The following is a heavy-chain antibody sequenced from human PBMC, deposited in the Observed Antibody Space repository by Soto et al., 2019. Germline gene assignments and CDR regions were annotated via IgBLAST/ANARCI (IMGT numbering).Heavy chain of an antibody. CDR2: INAGNGNT. J-gene: IGHJ4*02. Sequence: ASVKVSCKASGYTFTSYAMHWVRQAPGQRLEWMGWINAGNGNTKYSQKFQGRVTITRDTSASTAYMELSSLRSEDTAVYYCARSIVVVTALDYWGQGTPDIVSS. D-gene: IGHD2-21*02. CDR1: GYTFTSYA. V-gene: IGHV1-3*01. CDR3: ARSIVVVTALDY.